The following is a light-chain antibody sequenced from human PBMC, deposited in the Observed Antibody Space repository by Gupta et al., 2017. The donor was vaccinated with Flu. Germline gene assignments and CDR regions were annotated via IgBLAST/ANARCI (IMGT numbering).Light chain of an antibody. V-gene: IGLV3-21*02. CDR3: QVWDSSSDHVV. CDR1: NLGRKS. CDR2: DDI. J-gene: IGLJ2*01. Sequence: SYVPAQPPSVSVAPGQTARITCGGNNLGRKSVHWYQQKPSQAPVLLVSDDIDRPSGIPERFSGSNSGNTATLTISRVEAGDGADYYCQVWDSSSDHVVFGGGTKLTVL.